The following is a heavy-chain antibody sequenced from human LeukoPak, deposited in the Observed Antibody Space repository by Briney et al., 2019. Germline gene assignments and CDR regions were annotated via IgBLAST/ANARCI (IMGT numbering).Heavy chain of an antibody. V-gene: IGHV1-2*02. CDR1: GYTFTGYY. J-gene: IGHJ4*02. CDR2: INPNSGGT. Sequence: GASVKVSCKASGYTFTGYYMHWVRQAPGQGLEWMGWINPNSGGTNYAQKFQGRVTMTRDTSISTAYMELSRLRSGDTAVYYCARDPDYDFWSGPFDYWGQGTLVTVSS. CDR3: ARDPDYDFWSGPFDY. D-gene: IGHD3-3*01.